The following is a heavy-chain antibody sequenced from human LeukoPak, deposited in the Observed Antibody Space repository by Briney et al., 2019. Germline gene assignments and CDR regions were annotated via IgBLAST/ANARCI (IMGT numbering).Heavy chain of an antibody. CDR3: ARGLIPALANQGNLDY. Sequence: VSCKASGYTFTSSGISWVRQENGQGLEWMGWISAYNGNTNYAQKLQGRVTMTTDTSTSTAYMELRSLRSDDTAVYYCARGLIPALANQGNLDYGVRGSLVNVSS. V-gene: IGHV1-18*01. D-gene: IGHD4-23*01. CDR1: GYTFTSSG. CDR2: ISAYNGNT. J-gene: IGHJ4*02.